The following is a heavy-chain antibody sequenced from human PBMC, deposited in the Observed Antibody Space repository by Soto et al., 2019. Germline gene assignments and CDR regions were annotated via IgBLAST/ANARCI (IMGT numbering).Heavy chain of an antibody. D-gene: IGHD5-12*01. Sequence: SETLSLTCAVYGGSFSGYYWSWIRQPPGKGLEWIGEINHSGSTNYNPSLKSRVTISVDTSKNQFSLKLSSVTAADTAVYYCATSGYLPYFDYWGQGTLVTVSS. J-gene: IGHJ4*02. CDR3: ATSGYLPYFDY. CDR2: INHSGST. CDR1: GGSFSGYY. V-gene: IGHV4-34*01.